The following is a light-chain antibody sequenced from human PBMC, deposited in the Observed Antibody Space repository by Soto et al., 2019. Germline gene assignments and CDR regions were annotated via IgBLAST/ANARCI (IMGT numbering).Light chain of an antibody. Sequence: EIVLTQSPGTLSLSPWERATLSCRASQSVSSSYLAWYQQKPGQAPRLVISGASSRTSGIPDRFSASGSGTDFTLTISRLEPEDFAVYYCQQYSRAPLTFGQGTKVDIK. CDR3: QQYSRAPLT. CDR2: GAS. CDR1: QSVSSSY. J-gene: IGKJ1*01. V-gene: IGKV3-20*01.